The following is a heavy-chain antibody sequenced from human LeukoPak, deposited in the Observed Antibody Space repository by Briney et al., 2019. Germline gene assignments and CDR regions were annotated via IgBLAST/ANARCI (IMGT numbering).Heavy chain of an antibody. CDR1: GFTFSSYG. J-gene: IGHJ4*02. V-gene: IGHV3-30*02. D-gene: IGHD6-19*01. CDR2: IRYDGSNK. CDR3: AKVRWDNSGWYYLDN. Sequence: QCGGSLRLSCAASGFTFSSYGMHWVRQAPGKGLEWVAFIRYDGSNKYYADSVKGRFTISRDNSKNTLYLQMNSLTDEDTAVYYCAKVRWDNSGWYYLDNWGQGTLVTVSS.